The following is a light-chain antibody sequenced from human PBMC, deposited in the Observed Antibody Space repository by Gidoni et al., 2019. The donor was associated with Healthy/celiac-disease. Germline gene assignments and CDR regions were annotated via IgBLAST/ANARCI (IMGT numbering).Light chain of an antibody. J-gene: IGLJ1*01. Sequence: SSQLTHDLAVCLALGLTVRITCQGDSLRSYYASWYQQKPGQAPVLVIYGKNNRPSGIPDRFSGSSSGNTASLTITGAQAEDEADYYCNSRDSSGNPPYVFGTGTKVTVL. CDR1: SLRSYY. V-gene: IGLV3-19*01. CDR2: GKN. CDR3: NSRDSSGNPPYV.